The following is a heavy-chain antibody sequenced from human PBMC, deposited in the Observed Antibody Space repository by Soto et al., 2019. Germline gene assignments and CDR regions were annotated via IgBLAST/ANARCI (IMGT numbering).Heavy chain of an antibody. D-gene: IGHD4-17*01. CDR3: ARTTTVTTNYYYYGMDV. V-gene: IGHV2-70*01. Sequence: SGPTVNPTQTLTLTCTFSGFSLSTSGMCVSWIRQPRGKALEWLALIDWDDDKYYSTSLNTRLTISKDTSKNQVVLTMTNMDPLDTATYYCARTTTVTTNYYYYGMDVWGQGTTVTSP. CDR2: IDWDDDK. CDR1: GFSLSTSGMC. J-gene: IGHJ6*02.